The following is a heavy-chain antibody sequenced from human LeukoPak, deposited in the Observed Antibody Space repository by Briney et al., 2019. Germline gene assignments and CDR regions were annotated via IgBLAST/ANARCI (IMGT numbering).Heavy chain of an antibody. V-gene: IGHV3-9*01. D-gene: IGHD4-17*01. Sequence: GGSLRLSCAASGFTFDDYAMHWVRQAPGKGLEWVSGISWNSGSIGYADSVKGRFTISRDNAKNSLYLQMNSLRAEDTALYYCAKHLSYGDYYYYGMDVWGQGTTVTVS. CDR1: GFTFDDYA. J-gene: IGHJ6*02. CDR3: AKHLSYGDYYYYGMDV. CDR2: ISWNSGSI.